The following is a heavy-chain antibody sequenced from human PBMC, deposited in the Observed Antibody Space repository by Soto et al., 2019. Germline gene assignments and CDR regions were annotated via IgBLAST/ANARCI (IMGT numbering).Heavy chain of an antibody. J-gene: IGHJ3*01. CDR1: GLTVSGKKY. V-gene: IGHV3-53*01. CDR2: LYDVDGS. CDR3: ASWHEREHAYDV. Sequence: DVQLVESGGGXIQPGESLRLSCAAFGLTVSGKKYVAWVRQAPGKGLEWVSALYDVDGSFYADSVKGRFTTSSDSSKTTVYLQMNGLRPDDTAVYYCASWHEREHAYDVWGQGTTVTVSS. D-gene: IGHD1-1*01.